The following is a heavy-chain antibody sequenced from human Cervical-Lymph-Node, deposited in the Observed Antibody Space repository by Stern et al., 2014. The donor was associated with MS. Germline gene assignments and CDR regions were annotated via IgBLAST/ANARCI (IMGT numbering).Heavy chain of an antibody. J-gene: IGHJ4*02. Sequence: LQLGQSGAEVKKPGESLKISCEGSGYRFGSYWIGWVRQMPGKGLEWMGIIYPGDSAISYSPCFQGHVPISADKSTSTAYLQWSSLKASDTAMYYCAREGGMATTWYYFDYWGQGTLVTVSS. D-gene: IGHD5-24*01. V-gene: IGHV5-51*03. CDR1: GYRFGSYW. CDR2: IYPGDSAI. CDR3: AREGGMATTWYYFDY.